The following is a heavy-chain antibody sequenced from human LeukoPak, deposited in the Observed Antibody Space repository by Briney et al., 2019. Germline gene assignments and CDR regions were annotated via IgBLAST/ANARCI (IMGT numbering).Heavy chain of an antibody. D-gene: IGHD1-1*01. J-gene: IGHJ4*02. CDR1: GSTFTYYW. Sequence: GESLEISCHASGSTFTYYWIAWVRRLPGKGLEGMGFIYPGDSDTRYNPSFQAQVTISADKSIGTTYLQWSSLKASDSAMYYCARQQIQQLGPHFDSWGQGTLVTVSS. CDR2: IYPGDSDT. V-gene: IGHV5-51*01. CDR3: ARQQIQQLGPHFDS.